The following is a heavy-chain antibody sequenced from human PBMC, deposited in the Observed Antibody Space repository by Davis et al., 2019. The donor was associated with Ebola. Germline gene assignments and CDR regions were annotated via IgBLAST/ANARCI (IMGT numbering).Heavy chain of an antibody. J-gene: IGHJ6*02. CDR3: ARGVGATPYGMDV. D-gene: IGHD1-26*01. V-gene: IGHV1-46*03. CDR2: INPSGGST. Sequence: ASSVRVSCKASGYTFTSYYMHWVRQAPGQGLEWMGIINPSGGSTSYAQKFQGRVTMTRDTSTSTVYMELSSLRSEDTAVYYCARGVGATPYGMDVWGQGTTVTVSS. CDR1: GYTFTSYY.